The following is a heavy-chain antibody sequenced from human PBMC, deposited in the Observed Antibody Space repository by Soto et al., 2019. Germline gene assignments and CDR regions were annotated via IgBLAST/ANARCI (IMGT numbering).Heavy chain of an antibody. CDR2: IYYSGST. Sequence: QVQLQESGPGLVKPSQTLSLTCTVSGGSISSGGYYWSWIRQHPGKGLEWIGYIYYSGSTYYNLSLQSRVTISVDTSKNQFSLKLSSVTAADTAVYYCARCAPYYDSSGPDAFDIWGQGTMVTVSS. J-gene: IGHJ3*02. D-gene: IGHD3-22*01. V-gene: IGHV4-31*03. CDR1: GGSISSGGYY. CDR3: ARCAPYYDSSGPDAFDI.